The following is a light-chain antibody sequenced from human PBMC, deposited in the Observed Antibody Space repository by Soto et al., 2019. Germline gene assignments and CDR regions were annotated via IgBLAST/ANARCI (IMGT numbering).Light chain of an antibody. V-gene: IGKV3-11*01. Sequence: EIVLTQSPATLSLSPGERATLSCRASQSVSSSLAWYQQKAGQAPRLLIYDASNRATGIPARFSGSGFGTDFTLTISSLEPEDFAVYYCQQRSNWPLTFGGGTKVEIK. J-gene: IGKJ4*01. CDR3: QQRSNWPLT. CDR2: DAS. CDR1: QSVSSS.